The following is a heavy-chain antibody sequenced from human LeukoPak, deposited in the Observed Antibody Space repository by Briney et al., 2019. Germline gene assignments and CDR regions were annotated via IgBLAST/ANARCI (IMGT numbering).Heavy chain of an antibody. CDR2: IYASGRN. V-gene: IGHV4-61*09. CDR3: ARVTGYMVEDYFDY. CDR1: GGSISSGSYS. Sequence: SQTLSLTCTVSGGSISSGSYSWSWIRQPAGQGLEWIGHIYASGRNNCNPSLKSRVTMSVDTSKNHFSLRLSSVTAADTAVYYCARVTGYMVEDYFDYWGQGTLVTVSS. J-gene: IGHJ4*02. D-gene: IGHD5-12*01.